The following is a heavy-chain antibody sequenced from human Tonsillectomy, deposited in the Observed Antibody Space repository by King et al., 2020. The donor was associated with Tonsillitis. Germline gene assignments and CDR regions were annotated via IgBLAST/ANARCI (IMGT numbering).Heavy chain of an antibody. CDR1: GFTFSSYS. J-gene: IGHJ4*02. CDR3: AREGSSSWNFDC. Sequence: VQLVESGGGLVKPGGSLRLSCAASGFTFSSYSMNWVRQAPGKGPEWVSSISSTSNYIYYADSVKGRFTISRDNAKNSLYLQMNSLTAEDTAVYYCAREGSSSWNFDCWGQGTLVTVSS. CDR2: ISSTSNYI. D-gene: IGHD6-13*01. V-gene: IGHV3-21*01.